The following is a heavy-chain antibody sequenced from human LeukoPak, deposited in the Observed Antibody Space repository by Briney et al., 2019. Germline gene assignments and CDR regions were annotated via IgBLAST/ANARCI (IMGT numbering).Heavy chain of an antibody. CDR2: IHHDGRI. J-gene: IGHJ4*02. V-gene: IGHV4/OR15-8*01. Sequence: PSETLSLTCDVSGGSIDSTNWWNWVRQPPGKGLEWIGEIHHDGRINYNPSLKSRVTLSVDKSKNQFSLRLNSVTAADTAMYYCARSHDHLWGNYPDYWGQGTLVTVSS. D-gene: IGHD3-16*02. CDR3: ARSHDHLWGNYPDY. CDR1: GGSIDSTNW.